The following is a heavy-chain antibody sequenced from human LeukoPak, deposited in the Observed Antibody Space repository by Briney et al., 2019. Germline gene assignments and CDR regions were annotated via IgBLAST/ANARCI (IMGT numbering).Heavy chain of an antibody. D-gene: IGHD3-10*01. CDR3: ARPGITAFDI. Sequence: PGGSLRLSCAASGFAFSSYNMNWVRQAPGKGLEWISYIGSSGSPTHYADSVGGRFTISRDNAKNSVSLYMNSLRAEDSAVYYCARPGITAFDIWGQGTMVTVSS. CDR1: GFAFSSYN. V-gene: IGHV3-48*01. J-gene: IGHJ3*02. CDR2: IGSSGSPT.